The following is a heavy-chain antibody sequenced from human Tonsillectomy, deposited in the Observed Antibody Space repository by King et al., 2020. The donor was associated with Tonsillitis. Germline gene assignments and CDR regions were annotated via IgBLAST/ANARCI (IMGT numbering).Heavy chain of an antibody. Sequence: QLQESGPGPVKPSQTLSLTCNVSGGSISSGGYYWSWIRQHPGKGLEWIGYIYYSGSTYYNPSLKSLVTISVDMSKNQFSLTLSSVTAADTAVYYCARGYYYDRSGDEVEAFDNWGRGTLVTVSS. J-gene: IGHJ3*02. CDR2: IYYSGST. CDR1: GGSISSGGYY. CDR3: ARGYYYDRSGDEVEAFDN. D-gene: IGHD3-22*01. V-gene: IGHV4-31*01.